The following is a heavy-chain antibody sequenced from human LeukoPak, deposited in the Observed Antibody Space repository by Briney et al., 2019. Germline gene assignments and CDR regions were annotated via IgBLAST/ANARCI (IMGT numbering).Heavy chain of an antibody. CDR3: ARRVDTAMDY. D-gene: IGHD5-18*01. Sequence: GGSLRLSCAASGFTFSSYWMHWVRQAPGKGLVWVSGINSDGSSTRYADAVKGRFTISRDNAKNTLYLQMNSLRAEDTAVYYCARRVDTAMDYWGQGTLVTVSS. J-gene: IGHJ4*02. CDR2: INSDGSST. V-gene: IGHV3-74*01. CDR1: GFTFSSYW.